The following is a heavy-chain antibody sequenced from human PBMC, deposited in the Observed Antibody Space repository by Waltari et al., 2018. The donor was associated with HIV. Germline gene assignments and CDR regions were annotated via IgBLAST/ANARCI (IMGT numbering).Heavy chain of an antibody. CDR2: IYYSGST. CDR3: ARDLGIAVAGTGYYYYGMDV. CDR1: GGSVSSGSYY. Sequence: QVQLQESGPGLVKPSETLSLTCTVSGGSVSSGSYYWSWIRQPPGKGLEWIGYIYYSGSTNYNPSLKSRVTISVDTSKNQFSLKLSSVTAADTAVYYCARDLGIAVAGTGYYYYGMDVWGQGTTVTVSS. J-gene: IGHJ6*02. V-gene: IGHV4-61*01. D-gene: IGHD6-19*01.